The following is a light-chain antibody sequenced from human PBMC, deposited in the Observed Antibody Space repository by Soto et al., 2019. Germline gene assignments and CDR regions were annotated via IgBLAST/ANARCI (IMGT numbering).Light chain of an antibody. V-gene: IGKV3-11*01. Sequence: EIVLTQSPATLSLSPGERATLSCRASQSVSRYLAWYQQKPGQAPRLLIYDASNRATCIPSRFSGSGSGTDFTLTIISLEPEDFAVYYCQQRSDWPSTFGGGTKVQIK. J-gene: IGKJ4*01. CDR3: QQRSDWPST. CDR2: DAS. CDR1: QSVSRY.